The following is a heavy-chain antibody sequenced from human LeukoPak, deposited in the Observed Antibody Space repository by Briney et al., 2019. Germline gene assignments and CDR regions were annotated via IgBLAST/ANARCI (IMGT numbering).Heavy chain of an antibody. Sequence: SETLSLTCTVSGGSISSYYWSWIRQPAGKGLEWIGRIYTSGSTNYNPSLKSRVTMSVDTSKNQFSLKLSSVTAADTAVYYCARGDTMVRGDPFDYWGQGTLVTVSS. V-gene: IGHV4-4*07. CDR1: GGSISSYY. CDR3: ARGDTMVRGDPFDY. J-gene: IGHJ4*02. CDR2: IYTSGST. D-gene: IGHD3-10*01.